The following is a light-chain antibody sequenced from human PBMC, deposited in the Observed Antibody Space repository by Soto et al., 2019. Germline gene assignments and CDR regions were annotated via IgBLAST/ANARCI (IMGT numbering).Light chain of an antibody. CDR2: GAS. CDR3: QQYGSSGT. J-gene: IGKJ1*01. Sequence: EIVMTQSPATLSVSPGERASLSCRASQSAGNFLAWYQQKPGQAPRLLIYGASNRATGIPDRFSGSGSGTDFTLTISRLEPEDFAVYYCQQYGSSGTFGQGTKVDIK. CDR1: QSAGNF. V-gene: IGKV3-20*01.